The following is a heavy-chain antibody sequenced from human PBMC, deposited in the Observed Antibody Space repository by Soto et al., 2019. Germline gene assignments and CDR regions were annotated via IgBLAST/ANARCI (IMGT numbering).Heavy chain of an antibody. CDR3: ASGIAARPDLDH. Sequence: ASVKVSCKASGYTFTSYDINWVRQATGQGLEWMGWMNPNSGNTGYAQKFQGRVTMTRNTSISTAYMELSSLRSEDTAVYYCASGIAARPDLDHWGQGTLVTVSS. D-gene: IGHD6-6*01. V-gene: IGHV1-8*01. CDR1: GYTFTSYD. CDR2: MNPNSGNT. J-gene: IGHJ4*02.